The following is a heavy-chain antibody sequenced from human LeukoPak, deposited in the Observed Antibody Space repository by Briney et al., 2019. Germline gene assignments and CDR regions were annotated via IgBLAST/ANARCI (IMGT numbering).Heavy chain of an antibody. V-gene: IGHV1-24*01. CDR3: ATRSGDFWSGFDN. D-gene: IGHD3-3*01. J-gene: IGHJ5*02. CDR2: FDPEQATT. CDR1: GYSLSDLN. Sequence: GASVTVSCKVSGYSLSDLNIQWVRQAPGKGLECMGGFDPEQATTIYAQKFQGRLTMTEEISTDTVYMELSSLTSEDTAVYYCATRSGDFWSGFDNWGQGTLVTVSS.